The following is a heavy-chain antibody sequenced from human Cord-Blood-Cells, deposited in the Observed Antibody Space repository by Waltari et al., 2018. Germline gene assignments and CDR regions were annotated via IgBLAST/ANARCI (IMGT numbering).Heavy chain of an antibody. V-gene: IGHV3-23*04. D-gene: IGHD1-26*01. CDR3: AKLGGVGATFLDAFDI. J-gene: IGHJ3*02. Sequence: EVHQVESGGGLVQPGGSLRLSCAASGFTFCSFAMSWARQAPGKGLEWVSAISGSGGSTYYADSVKGRSTISRDNSKNTLYLQMNSLRAEDTAVYYCAKLGGVGATFLDAFDIWGQGTMVTVSS. CDR2: ISGSGGST. CDR1: GFTFCSFA.